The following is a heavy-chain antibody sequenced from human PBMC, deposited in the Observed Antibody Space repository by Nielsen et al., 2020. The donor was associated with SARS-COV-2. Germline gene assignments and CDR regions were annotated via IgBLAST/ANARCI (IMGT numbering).Heavy chain of an antibody. D-gene: IGHD3-16*01. CDR1: GFTFSSYW. CDR2: IKQDGSEK. J-gene: IGHJ6*02. CDR3: ARGITFGGVPYYYGMDV. Sequence: GESLKISCAASGFTFSSYWMSWVRQAPGKGLEWVANIKQDGSEKYYVDSVKGRFTISRDNAKNSLYLQMNSLRAEDTAVYYCARGITFGGVPYYYGMDVWGQGTTVTVSS. V-gene: IGHV3-7*02.